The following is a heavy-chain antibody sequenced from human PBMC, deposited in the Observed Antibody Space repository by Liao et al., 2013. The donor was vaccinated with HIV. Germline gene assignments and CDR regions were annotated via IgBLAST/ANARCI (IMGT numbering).Heavy chain of an antibody. CDR3: ARAPVAGTKSNAFDL. CDR2: MYSSGST. J-gene: IGHJ3*01. CDR1: GGSISSYY. Sequence: QVQLQESGPGLVKPSETLSLTCTVSGGSISSYYWSWIRQPAGKGLAWIGRMYSSGSTNYSPSLKSRVTLSVDTSKNQFSLKLTSVTAADTALYYCARAPVAGTKSNAFDLWGQGTMVTVSS. D-gene: IGHD6-19*01. V-gene: IGHV4-4*07.